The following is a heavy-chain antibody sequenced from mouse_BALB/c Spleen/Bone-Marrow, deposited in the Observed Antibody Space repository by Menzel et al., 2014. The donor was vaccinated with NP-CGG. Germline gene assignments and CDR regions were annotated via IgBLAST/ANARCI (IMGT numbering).Heavy chain of an antibody. V-gene: IGHV1-7*01. Sequence: QVQLQQPGAELAKPGASVKMSCKASGYTFTSYWMHWVKQRPGQGLEWIGYINPNTGYTEYNQKFKDKATLTADKSSSTAYMQLSSLTSEDSAVYYCARSRTGTYFDYWGQGTTLTVSS. CDR3: ARSRTGTYFDY. CDR1: GYTFTSYW. D-gene: IGHD4-1*01. J-gene: IGHJ2*01. CDR2: INPNTGYT.